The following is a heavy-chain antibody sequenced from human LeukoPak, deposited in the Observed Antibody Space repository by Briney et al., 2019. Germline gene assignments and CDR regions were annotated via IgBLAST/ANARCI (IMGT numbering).Heavy chain of an antibody. CDR2: ISSNSSYI. J-gene: IGHJ3*02. D-gene: IGHD3-22*01. V-gene: IGHV3-21*01. CDR3: ARDSTYDSSGYDAFDI. Sequence: GGSLRLSCAASGFTFRSYSMNWVRQAPGKGREWGSSISSNSSYIYYAHSVKSPFTISKDNANNSLYLQMNTLIAENTAVYYCARDSTYDSSGYDAFDIWGQGTMVTVSS. CDR1: GFTFRSYS.